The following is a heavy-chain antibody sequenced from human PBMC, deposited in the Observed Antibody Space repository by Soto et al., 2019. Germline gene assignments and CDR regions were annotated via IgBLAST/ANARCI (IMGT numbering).Heavy chain of an antibody. D-gene: IGHD6-13*01. CDR2: INAGNGNT. Sequence: QVQLVQSGAEVKKPGASVKVSCKASGYTFTSYAMHWVRQAPGQRLEWMGWINAGNGNTKYSQKFQGRVTITRDTSASTAYMELSSLRSEDTAVYYCARDYWTTAAGNLYYFDYWGQGTLVTVSS. J-gene: IGHJ4*02. CDR1: GYTFTSYA. V-gene: IGHV1-3*01. CDR3: ARDYWTTAAGNLYYFDY.